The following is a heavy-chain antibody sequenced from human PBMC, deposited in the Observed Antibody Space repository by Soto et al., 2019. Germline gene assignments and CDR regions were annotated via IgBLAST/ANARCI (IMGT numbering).Heavy chain of an antibody. J-gene: IGHJ6*02. Sequence: SETLSLTCTVSGGSIRSFFWSWIRQPPGKGLEWIGYIYHSGTTNYNPSPKSRVTISVDTSRNHLSPKLTSVTAADTAVYYCARWAYSSSWPSDNYGMDVWGQGTTVTVS. CDR2: IYHSGTT. CDR3: ARWAYSSSWPSDNYGMDV. CDR1: GGSIRSFF. D-gene: IGHD6-13*01. V-gene: IGHV4-59*08.